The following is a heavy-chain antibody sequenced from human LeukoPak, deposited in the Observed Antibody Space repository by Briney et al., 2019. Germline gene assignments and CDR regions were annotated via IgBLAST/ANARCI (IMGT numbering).Heavy chain of an antibody. V-gene: IGHV3-49*04. CDR3: TRDSAVDCSGGSCYSFDY. D-gene: IGHD2-15*01. J-gene: IGHJ4*02. CDR2: IRSKAYGGTT. CDR1: GFTFGDYA. Sequence: SGGSLRLSCTASGFTFGDYAMSWVRQAPGKGLEWVGFIRSKAYGGTTEYAASVKGRFTISRDDSKSIAYLQMNSLKTEDTAVYYCTRDSAVDCSGGSCYSFDYWGQRTLVTVSS.